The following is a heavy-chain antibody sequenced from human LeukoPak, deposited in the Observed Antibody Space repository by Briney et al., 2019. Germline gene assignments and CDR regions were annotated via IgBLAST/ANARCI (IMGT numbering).Heavy chain of an antibody. D-gene: IGHD2-15*01. CDR3: ARGGVVVVVAATTNWFDP. Sequence: PSGTLSLTCAVSGGSVSSNNWWTWVRQFPGKGLEWIGEINHSGSTNYNPSLKSRVTISVDTSKNQFSLKLSSVTAADTAVYYCARGGVVVVVAATTNWFDPWGQGTLVTVSS. J-gene: IGHJ5*02. V-gene: IGHV4-4*02. CDR1: GGSVSSNNW. CDR2: INHSGST.